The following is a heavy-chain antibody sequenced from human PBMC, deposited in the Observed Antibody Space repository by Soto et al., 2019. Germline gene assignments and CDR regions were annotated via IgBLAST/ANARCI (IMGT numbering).Heavy chain of an antibody. V-gene: IGHV1-18*01. CDR2: ISAYNGNT. J-gene: IGHJ5*02. D-gene: IGHD3-10*01. Sequence: ASVKVSCKASGYTFANYGISWVRQAPGQRLEWMGWISAYNGNTNHAQKLQGRVTMTTDTSTSTAYMELRSLRSDDTAVYYCARGVGSGSYYNQYNWFDPWGQGTLVTVSS. CDR1: GYTFANYG. CDR3: ARGVGSGSYYNQYNWFDP.